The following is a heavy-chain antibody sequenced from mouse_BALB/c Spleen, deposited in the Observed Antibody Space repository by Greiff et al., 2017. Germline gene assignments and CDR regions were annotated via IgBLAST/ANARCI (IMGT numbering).Heavy chain of an antibody. CDR3: ASYGRFDD. V-gene: IGHV14-3*02. D-gene: IGHD1-1*01. J-gene: IGHJ2*01. CDR2: IDPANGNT. Sequence: VQLKESGAELVKPGASVKLSCTASGFNIKDTYMHWVKQRPEQGLEWIGRIDPANGNTKYDPKFQGKATITADTSSNTAYLQLSSLTSEDTAFDYCASYGRFDDWGQGTTLTVSS. CDR1: GFNIKDTY.